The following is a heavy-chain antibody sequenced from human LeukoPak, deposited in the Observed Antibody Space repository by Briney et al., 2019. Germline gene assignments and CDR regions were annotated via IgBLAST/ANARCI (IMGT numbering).Heavy chain of an antibody. J-gene: IGHJ5*02. Sequence: ASVKVSCKASGYTFTSYDINWVRQATGQGLEWMGWMNPNSGNTGCAQKFQGRVTMTRNTSISTAYMELSSLRSEDTAVYYCARRYCSSTSCRYNWFDPWGQGTLVTVSS. CDR2: MNPNSGNT. CDR1: GYTFTSYD. V-gene: IGHV1-8*01. D-gene: IGHD2-2*01. CDR3: ARRYCSSTSCRYNWFDP.